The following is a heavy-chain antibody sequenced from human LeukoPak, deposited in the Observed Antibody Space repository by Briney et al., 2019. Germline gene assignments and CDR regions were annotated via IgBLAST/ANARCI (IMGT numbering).Heavy chain of an antibody. V-gene: IGHV3-23*01. CDR2: ISGSGGST. J-gene: IGHJ6*03. CDR1: GFSFGDYG. D-gene: IGHD2-15*01. Sequence: GGSLRLSCATSGFSFGDYGMSWVRQAPGKGLEWVSAISGSGGSTYYADSVKGRFTISRDNSKNTLYLQMNSLRAEDTAVYYCAKDRRYCSGGSCYYYYYYMDVWGKGTTVTISS. CDR3: AKDRRYCSGGSCYYYYYYMDV.